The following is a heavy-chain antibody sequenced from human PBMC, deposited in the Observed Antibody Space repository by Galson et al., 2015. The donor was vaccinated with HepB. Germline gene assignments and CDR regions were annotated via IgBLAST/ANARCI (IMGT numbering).Heavy chain of an antibody. Sequence: SLRLSCAVYGFTYSNYWMSWVRQAPGRGLEWVANIKYDGSEKYYVRSVEGRFTVSRGNAQNSLYLHMSSLRAEDTAVYYCARGWDIEVTANFDYWGQGALVTVSS. CDR1: GFTYSNYW. CDR3: ARGWDIEVTANFDY. V-gene: IGHV3-7*03. D-gene: IGHD2-21*02. CDR2: IKYDGSEK. J-gene: IGHJ4*02.